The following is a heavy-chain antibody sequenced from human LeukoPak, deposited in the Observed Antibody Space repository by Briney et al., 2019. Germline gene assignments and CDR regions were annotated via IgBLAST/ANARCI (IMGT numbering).Heavy chain of an antibody. V-gene: IGHV3-23*01. CDR1: GFTFSSYA. J-gene: IGHJ4*02. CDR3: AKDMEDIVATDRVDY. D-gene: IGHD5-12*01. Sequence: PGGSLRLSCAASGFTFSSYAMSWVRQAPGKGLEWVSAISGSGGSTYYADSVKGRFTISRDKSKNTLYLQMNSLRAEDTAVYYCAKDMEDIVATDRVDYWGQGTLVTVSS. CDR2: ISGSGGST.